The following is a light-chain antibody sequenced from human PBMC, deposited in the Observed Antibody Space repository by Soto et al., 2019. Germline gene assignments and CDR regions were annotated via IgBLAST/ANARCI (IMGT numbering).Light chain of an antibody. J-gene: IGKJ5*01. CDR2: AAS. CDR1: QSVRNY. V-gene: IGKV1-39*01. Sequence: DIQLTQAPSSLSASVGDRITITCRASQSVRNYLNWYQQKLGKAPRLLISAASTLQSGVPSRFSGSGSGTEFALTISGLQPDDFASYYCQQYNSYPITFGQGTRLEIK. CDR3: QQYNSYPIT.